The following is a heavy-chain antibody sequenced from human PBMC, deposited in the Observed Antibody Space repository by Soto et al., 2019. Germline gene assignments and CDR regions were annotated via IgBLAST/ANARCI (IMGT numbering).Heavy chain of an antibody. J-gene: IGHJ4*02. CDR3: AKCCQGGHQGTTDY. CDR1: GFPFSSYT. Sequence: PGGSLRLSCAASGFPFSSYTMTWVRQAPGKGLEWVSLIAADSGTTYNTDSVEGRFTISRDNSKNTLYLQMNSLRVEDTAVYFSAKCCQGGHQGTTDYWGQGTLVTVSS. CDR2: IAADSGTT. V-gene: IGHV3-23*01. D-gene: IGHD3-16*01.